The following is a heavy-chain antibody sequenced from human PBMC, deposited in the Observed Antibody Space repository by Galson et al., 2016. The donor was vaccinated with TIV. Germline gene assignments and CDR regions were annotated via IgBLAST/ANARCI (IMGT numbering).Heavy chain of an antibody. Sequence: SVKVSCKASGVTFSSYAISWVRQAPGQGLEWMGGLIPMFGITNYAQRFQGRVTITADGSTSTAYMELSSLRSEDTAGYYCARSNSYNFYYMAVWGQGTTVTVSS. CDR3: ARSNSYNFYYMAV. V-gene: IGHV1-69*13. CDR2: LIPMFGIT. CDR1: GVTFSSYA. J-gene: IGHJ6*03. D-gene: IGHD2/OR15-2a*01.